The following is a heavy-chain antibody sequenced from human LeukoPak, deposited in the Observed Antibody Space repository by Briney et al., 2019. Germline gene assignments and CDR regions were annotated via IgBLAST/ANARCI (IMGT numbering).Heavy chain of an antibody. CDR3: ARDQWDYDSSGYSHAFDI. Sequence: PSETLSLTCTVSGGSISSYYWSWIRQPPGKGLEWVGYIYYSGSTNYNPSLKSRVTISVDTSKNQFSLKLSSVTAADTAVYYCARDQWDYDSSGYSHAFDIWGQGTMVTVSS. CDR2: IYYSGST. CDR1: GGSISSYY. D-gene: IGHD3-22*01. J-gene: IGHJ3*02. V-gene: IGHV4-59*01.